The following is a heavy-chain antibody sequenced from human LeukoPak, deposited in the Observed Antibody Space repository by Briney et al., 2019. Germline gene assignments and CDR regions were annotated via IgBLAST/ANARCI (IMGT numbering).Heavy chain of an antibody. CDR1: GGTFSSYA. J-gene: IGHJ4*02. CDR3: ASLQYGDYLGL. D-gene: IGHD4-17*01. CDR2: IIPIFGTA. Sequence: ASVKVSCKASGGTFSSYAISWVRQAPGQGLEWMGGIIPIFGTANYAQKFQGRVTITADESTSTAYMELSSLRSEGTAVYYCASLQYGDYLGLWGQGTLVTVSS. V-gene: IGHV1-69*13.